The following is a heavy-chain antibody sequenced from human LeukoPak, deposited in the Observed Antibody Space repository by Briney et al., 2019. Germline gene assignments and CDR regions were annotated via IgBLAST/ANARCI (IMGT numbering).Heavy chain of an antibody. CDR3: ATSMVVAAFDY. Sequence: GGSLRLSCAASGFTFSDYWMTRVRQAPGKGLEWVANINEDGSRWMYADSLRGRFTISRDNAKNSLYLQMDSLRAEDTAVYYCATSMVVAAFDYWGQGTLVTVSS. J-gene: IGHJ4*02. CDR2: INEDGSRW. D-gene: IGHD2-15*01. V-gene: IGHV3-7*01. CDR1: GFTFSDYW.